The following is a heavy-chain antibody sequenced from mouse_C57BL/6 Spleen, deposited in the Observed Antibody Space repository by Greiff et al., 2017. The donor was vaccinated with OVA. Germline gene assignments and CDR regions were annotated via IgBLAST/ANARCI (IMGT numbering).Heavy chain of an antibody. D-gene: IGHD1-1*01. CDR3: ARDTTTVAYWYFDV. CDR2: ISDGGSYT. Sequence: DVMLVESGGGLVKPGGSLKLSCAASGFTFSSYAMSWVRQTPEKRLEWVATISDGGSYTYYPDNVKGRFTISRDNAKNDLYLQMSHLKSEDTAMYYCARDTTTVAYWYFDVWGTGTTVTVSS. V-gene: IGHV5-4*01. J-gene: IGHJ1*03. CDR1: GFTFSSYA.